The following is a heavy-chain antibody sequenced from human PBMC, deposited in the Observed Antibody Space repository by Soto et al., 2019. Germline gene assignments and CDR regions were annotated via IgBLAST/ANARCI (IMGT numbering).Heavy chain of an antibody. Sequence: SETLSLTCTVSGGSISSSSYYWGWIRQPPGKGLEWIGSIYYSGSTYYNPSLKSRVTISVDTSKNQFSLKLSSVTAADTAVYYCARQKRFLEWLYSGYYYGMDVWGQGTTVTSP. J-gene: IGHJ6*02. D-gene: IGHD3-3*01. V-gene: IGHV4-39*01. CDR2: IYYSGST. CDR1: GGSISSSSYY. CDR3: ARQKRFLEWLYSGYYYGMDV.